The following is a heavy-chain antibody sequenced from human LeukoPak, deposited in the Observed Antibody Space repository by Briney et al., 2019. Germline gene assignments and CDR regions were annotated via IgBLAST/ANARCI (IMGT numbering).Heavy chain of an antibody. V-gene: IGHV3-33*01. J-gene: IGHJ4*02. CDR3: ARDRNGLHDY. CDR1: GFTFSNYG. CDR2: IWYDGSNK. D-gene: IGHD2-15*01. Sequence: PGGSLRLSCAASGFTFSNYGMHWVRQAPGKGLEWVAAIWYDGSNKYHADSVKGRFTISRDNSKNTLYLQINSLRAEDTAVYYCARDRNGLHDYWGQGTLVTVSS.